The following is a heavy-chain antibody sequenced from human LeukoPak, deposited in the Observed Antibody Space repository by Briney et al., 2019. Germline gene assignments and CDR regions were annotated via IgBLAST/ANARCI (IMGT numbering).Heavy chain of an antibody. Sequence: SGTLSLTCTVSGDSSSSGNYYLSWIRQPPGKGLDWITYMSPSGTTKYNPSLKSRVTTSVDTSRTQFSLRLSSVTAADTAVYYCARGQDDRSGTFDYWGQGILVTVSS. V-gene: IGHV4-61*01. J-gene: IGHJ4*02. CDR1: GDSSSSGNYY. CDR3: ARGQDDRSGTFDY. CDR2: MSPSGTT. D-gene: IGHD3-22*01.